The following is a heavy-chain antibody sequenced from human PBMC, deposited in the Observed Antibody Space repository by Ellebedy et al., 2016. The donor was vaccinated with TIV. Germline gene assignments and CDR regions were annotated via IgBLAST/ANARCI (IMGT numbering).Heavy chain of an antibody. D-gene: IGHD1-1*01. CDR3: ARTTYPYYTMDV. CDR2: LKEDGREK. CDR1: GFRFRSYW. Sequence: GESLMISCAAPGFRFRSYWMTWVRQAPGKGLEWVGNLKEDGREKNYVHSVRGRFTISRDNAKNALYLQMNSRRAEDTAMYYCARTTYPYYTMDVWGQGTTVTVSS. J-gene: IGHJ6*02. V-gene: IGHV3-7*01.